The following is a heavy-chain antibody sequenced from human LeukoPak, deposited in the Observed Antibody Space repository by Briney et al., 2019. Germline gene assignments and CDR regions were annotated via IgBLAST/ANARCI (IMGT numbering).Heavy chain of an antibody. CDR3: AKDPSQAWNYFGY. V-gene: IGHV3-7*01. CDR2: IKQDGSEK. Sequence: GGSLRLSCAASGFTFSSYWMSWVRQAPGKGLEWVANIKQDGSEKYYVDSVKGRFTISRDNAKNSLYLQMNSLRAEDTAVYYCAKDPSQAWNYFGYWGQGTLVTVSS. J-gene: IGHJ4*02. CDR1: GFTFSSYW. D-gene: IGHD1-1*01.